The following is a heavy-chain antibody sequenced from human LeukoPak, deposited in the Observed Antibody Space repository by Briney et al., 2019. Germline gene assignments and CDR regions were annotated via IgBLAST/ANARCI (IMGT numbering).Heavy chain of an antibody. V-gene: IGHV6-1*01. Sequence: SSQTLSLTRAISGDSVSSTGAAWNWIRQSPSRGLEWLGRTYYRSKWYSDYAISLNGRITINPDTSKNHFSLQLNSVTPEDTAIYFCTRAQWRAFDSWGQGTLVTVSS. CDR3: TRAQWRAFDS. CDR2: TYYRSKWYS. CDR1: GDSVSSTGAA. J-gene: IGHJ4*02. D-gene: IGHD2-8*01.